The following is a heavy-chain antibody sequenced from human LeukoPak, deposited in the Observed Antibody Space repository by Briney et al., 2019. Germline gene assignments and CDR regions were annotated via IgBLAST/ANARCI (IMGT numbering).Heavy chain of an antibody. CDR1: KFTVSSNY. V-gene: IGHV3-53*01. D-gene: IGHD3-16*01. CDR2: FYSGGST. Sequence: GGSLRLSCAASKFTVSSNYMSWVRQAPGKGLEWVSVFYSGGSTSYADSVKGRFTISRDNSKNTLYLQMNSLRAEDTAVYYCARVYYDYVWGSYHYFDYWGQGTLVTVSS. CDR3: ARVYYDYVWGSYHYFDY. J-gene: IGHJ4*02.